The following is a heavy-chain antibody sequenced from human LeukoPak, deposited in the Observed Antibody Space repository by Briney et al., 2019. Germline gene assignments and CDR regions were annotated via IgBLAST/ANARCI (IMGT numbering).Heavy chain of an antibody. V-gene: IGHV3-23*01. CDR2: ISNNGGYT. CDR3: AKEVTTISTFDS. Sequence: GGSLRLSCAASGFTFSSSAMSWVRQAPGKGLEWVSAISNNGGYTYYADSVQGRFTISRDNSKNTVFLQMNSLTTADTALYYCAKEVTTISTFDSWGQGTLVTVSS. D-gene: IGHD2-21*02. CDR1: GFTFSSSA. J-gene: IGHJ4*02.